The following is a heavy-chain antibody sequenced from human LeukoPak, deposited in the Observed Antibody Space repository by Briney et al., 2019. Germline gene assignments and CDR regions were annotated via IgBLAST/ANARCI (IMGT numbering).Heavy chain of an antibody. Sequence: SVKASCKASGGTFSSYAISWVRQAPGQGLEWMGGIIPIFGTANYAQKFQGRVTITTDESTSTAYMELSSLRSEDTAVYYCARDWDSYGYSFHYWGQGTLVTVSS. V-gene: IGHV1-69*05. J-gene: IGHJ4*02. D-gene: IGHD5-18*01. CDR1: GGTFSSYA. CDR3: ARDWDSYGYSFHY. CDR2: IIPIFGTA.